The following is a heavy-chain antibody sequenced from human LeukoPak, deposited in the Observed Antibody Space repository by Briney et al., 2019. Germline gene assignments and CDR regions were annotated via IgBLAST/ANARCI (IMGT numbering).Heavy chain of an antibody. CDR1: GFTFSNAW. J-gene: IGHJ4*02. D-gene: IGHD1-14*01. CDR3: TTDRDHVSLIDY. V-gene: IGHV3-15*01. Sequence: PGGSLRLSCAASGFTFSNAWMNWVRQAPGKGREWVGRIKSKTDGGTTDYAAPVKGRLTISRDDSKNTLYLHMNSLKTEDTAVYYCTTDRDHVSLIDYWGQGTLVTVSS. CDR2: IKSKTDGGTT.